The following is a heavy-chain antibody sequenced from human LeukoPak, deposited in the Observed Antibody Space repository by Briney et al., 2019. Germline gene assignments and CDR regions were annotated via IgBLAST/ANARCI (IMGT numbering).Heavy chain of an antibody. Sequence: ASVKVSCKASGYTFISYYMHWVRQAPGQGLEWMGIINPSGGSSSYAQKFQGRVTMTRDMSTSTVYMELSSLRSEDTAVYYCAVYGGATTHFDYWGQGTLVTVSS. V-gene: IGHV1-46*01. CDR1: GYTFISYY. CDR2: INPSGGSS. CDR3: AVYGGATTHFDY. D-gene: IGHD1-26*01. J-gene: IGHJ4*02.